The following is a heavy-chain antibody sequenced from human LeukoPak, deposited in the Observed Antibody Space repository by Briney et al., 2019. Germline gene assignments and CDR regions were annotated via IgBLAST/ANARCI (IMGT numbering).Heavy chain of an antibody. D-gene: IGHD6-13*01. CDR3: ARGAAAGTH. Sequence: SETLSLTCTVSGGSISSYYWSWIRQPPGKGLEWIGYIYYSGSTNYNPSLKSRVTISVDTSKNQFSLKLSPVTAADTAVYYCARGAAAGTHWGQGTLVTVSS. CDR2: IYYSGST. V-gene: IGHV4-59*01. J-gene: IGHJ4*02. CDR1: GGSISSYY.